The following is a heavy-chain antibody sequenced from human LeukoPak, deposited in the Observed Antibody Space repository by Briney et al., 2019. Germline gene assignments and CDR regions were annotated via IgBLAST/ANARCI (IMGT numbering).Heavy chain of an antibody. Sequence: SETLSLTCTVSGGSISSSSYYWGWIRQPPGKGLEWIGSIHYSGSTYYNPSLKSRVTISVDTSKNQFSLKLSSVTAADTAVYYCARAGGFWSPKGAFDIWGQGTMVTVSS. CDR3: ARAGGFWSPKGAFDI. V-gene: IGHV4-39*01. D-gene: IGHD3-3*01. J-gene: IGHJ3*02. CDR1: GGSISSSSYY. CDR2: IHYSGST.